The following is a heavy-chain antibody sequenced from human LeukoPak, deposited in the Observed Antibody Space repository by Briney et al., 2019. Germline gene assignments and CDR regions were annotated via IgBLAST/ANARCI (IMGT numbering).Heavy chain of an antibody. V-gene: IGHV3-21*06. J-gene: IGHJ4*02. CDR2: ISSSSSYI. CDR3: AREMGTIDDY. CDR1: GFTFSSYN. Sequence: GGSLRLSCAASGFTFSSYNMNWVRQAPGKGLEWVSSISSSSSYINYADSVKGRVTISRDNAKNSLYLQMNSLRAEDTAVYYCAREMGTIDDYWGQGTLVTVSS. D-gene: IGHD5-24*01.